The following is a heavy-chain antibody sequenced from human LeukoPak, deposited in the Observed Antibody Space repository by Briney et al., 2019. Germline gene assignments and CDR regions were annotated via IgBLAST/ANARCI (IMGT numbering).Heavy chain of an antibody. J-gene: IGHJ6*03. CDR1: GGSFSGYY. D-gene: IGHD3-22*01. CDR3: ARLVPKGGYYYDSSGYRVHYYMDV. Sequence: PSETLSLTCAVYGGSFSGYYWSWIRQPPGKGLEWIGEINHSGSTNYNPSLKSRVTISVDTSKNQFSLELSSVTAADTAVYYCARLVPKGGYYYDSSGYRVHYYMDVWGKGTTVTISS. CDR2: INHSGST. V-gene: IGHV4-34*01.